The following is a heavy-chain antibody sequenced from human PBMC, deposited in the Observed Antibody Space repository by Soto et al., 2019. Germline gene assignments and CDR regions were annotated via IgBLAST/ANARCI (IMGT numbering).Heavy chain of an antibody. CDR3: ARDRGPNYGMDV. J-gene: IGHJ6*02. CDR1: GGTFSSYA. Sequence: QVQLVQSGAEVKKPGSSVKVSCKASGGTFSSYAISWVRQAPGQGLDWMGGIIPIFGTANYAQKFHGRVTITAEKSTSTAYLELSSLRSEDTAVYYCARDRGPNYGMDVWGQGTTVTVSS. V-gene: IGHV1-69*06. CDR2: IIPIFGTA.